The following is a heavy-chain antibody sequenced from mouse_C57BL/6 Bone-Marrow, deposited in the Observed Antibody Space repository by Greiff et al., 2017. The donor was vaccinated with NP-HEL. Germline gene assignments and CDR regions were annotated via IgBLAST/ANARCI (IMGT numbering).Heavy chain of an antibody. Sequence: EVKLVESGPELVKPGASVKISCKASGYSFTGYYMHWVKQSHGNILDWIGDIYPYNGVSSYNQKFKGKATLTVDKSSSTAYMELRSLTSEDSAVYYCARYYYSNYWYFDVWGTGTTVTVSS. D-gene: IGHD2-5*01. CDR1: GYSFTGYY. J-gene: IGHJ1*03. CDR3: ARYYYSNYWYFDV. V-gene: IGHV1-31*01. CDR2: IYPYNGVS.